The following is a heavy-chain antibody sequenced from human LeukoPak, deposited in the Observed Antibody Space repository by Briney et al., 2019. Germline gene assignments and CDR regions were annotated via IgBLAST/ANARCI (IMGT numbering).Heavy chain of an antibody. J-gene: IGHJ1*01. Sequence: GGSLRLSCAASGFTFSSYEMNWVRQAPGKGLEWGSYISSSGSTIYYADSVKGRFTISRDNAKNTLYLQMKSLRAEDTAVYYCAKEIYGDATGGRFQHWGQGTLVTVSS. CDR2: ISSSGSTI. V-gene: IGHV3-48*03. CDR1: GFTFSSYE. D-gene: IGHD4-17*01. CDR3: AKEIYGDATGGRFQH.